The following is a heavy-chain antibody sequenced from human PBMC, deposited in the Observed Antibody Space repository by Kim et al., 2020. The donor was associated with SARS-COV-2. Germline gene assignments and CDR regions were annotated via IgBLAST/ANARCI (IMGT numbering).Heavy chain of an antibody. V-gene: IGHV5-51*01. Sequence: GESLKISCKGSGYSFTSYWIGWVRQMPGKGLEWMGIIYPGDSDTRYSPSFQGQVTISADKSISTAYLQWSSLKASDTAMYYCARQVDGPWSSSWPYYYYYGMDVWGQGTTVTVSS. CDR1: GYSFTSYW. CDR2: IYPGDSDT. J-gene: IGHJ6*02. D-gene: IGHD6-13*01. CDR3: ARQVDGPWSSSWPYYYYYGMDV.